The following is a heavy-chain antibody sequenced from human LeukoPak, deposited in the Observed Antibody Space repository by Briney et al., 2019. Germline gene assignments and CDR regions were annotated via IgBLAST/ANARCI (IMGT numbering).Heavy chain of an antibody. CDR3: AKVTTYYYDSSGYDAFDI. CDR1: GFTFSSYA. Sequence: GGSLRLSCAASGFTFSSYAMSWVRQAPGKGLERVSAISGSGGSTYYADSVKGRFTISRDNSKNTLCLQMNSLRAEDTAVYYCAKVTTYYYDSSGYDAFDIWGQGTMVTVSS. V-gene: IGHV3-23*01. J-gene: IGHJ3*02. D-gene: IGHD3-22*01. CDR2: ISGSGGST.